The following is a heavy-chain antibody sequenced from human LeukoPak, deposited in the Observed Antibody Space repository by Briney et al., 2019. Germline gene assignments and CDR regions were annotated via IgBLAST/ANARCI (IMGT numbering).Heavy chain of an antibody. CDR3: ARVDSGSYYETSDY. Sequence: ASVKVSCKASGYTFTNYAMNWVRQAPGQGLEWMEWINTNTGIPTFAQGFTGRFGFSLDTSVSTAYLEISSLKAEDTAVYYCARVDSGSYYETSDYWGQGTLVTVSS. CDR2: INTNTGIP. CDR1: GYTFTNYA. V-gene: IGHV7-4-1*02. J-gene: IGHJ4*02. D-gene: IGHD1-26*01.